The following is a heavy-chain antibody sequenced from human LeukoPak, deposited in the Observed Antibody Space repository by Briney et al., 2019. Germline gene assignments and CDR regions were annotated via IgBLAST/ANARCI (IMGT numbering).Heavy chain of an antibody. D-gene: IGHD3-10*01. CDR1: GFTFSRDW. V-gene: IGHV3-74*01. Sequence: GGSLRLSCVAAGFTFSRDWMYWVRQAPGKGLVWVSLINGDGSNTNYADSVKGRFTISRDNAKNTLYLQMNSLRAEDTAVYYCARDGPSPMVELDYWGQGTLVTVS. CDR2: INGDGSNT. J-gene: IGHJ4*02. CDR3: ARDGPSPMVELDY.